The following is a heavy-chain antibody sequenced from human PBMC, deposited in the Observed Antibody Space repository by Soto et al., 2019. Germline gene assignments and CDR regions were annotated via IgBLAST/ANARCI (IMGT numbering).Heavy chain of an antibody. CDR2: IGTAGDT. CDR3: ARGFRWGIAAAGSPPKFDY. Sequence: PGGSLRLSCAASGFTFSSYDMHWVRQATGKGLEWVSAIGTAGDTYYPGSVKGRFTISRENAKNSLYLQMNSLRAEDTAVYYCARGFRWGIAAAGSPPKFDYWGQGTLVTVSS. CDR1: GFTFSSYD. J-gene: IGHJ4*02. D-gene: IGHD6-13*01. V-gene: IGHV3-13*01.